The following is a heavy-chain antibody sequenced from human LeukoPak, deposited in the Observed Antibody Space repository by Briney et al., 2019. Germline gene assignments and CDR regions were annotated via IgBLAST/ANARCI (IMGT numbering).Heavy chain of an antibody. J-gene: IGHJ5*02. CDR2: IHPGDSDT. V-gene: IGHV5-51*01. CDR3: ARHLADYFDSGGYPLDP. D-gene: IGHD3-22*01. Sequence: GESLKISCKGSGYSFTSYWIGWVRQMPGKGLEWMGIIHPGDSDTRYSPSFQGQVTISADKSINTAYLQWSSLKASDTAMYYCARHLADYFDSGGYPLDPRGQGTLVTVSS. CDR1: GYSFTSYW.